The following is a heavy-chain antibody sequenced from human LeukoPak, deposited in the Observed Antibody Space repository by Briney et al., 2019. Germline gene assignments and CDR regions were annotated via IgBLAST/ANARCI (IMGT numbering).Heavy chain of an antibody. J-gene: IGHJ4*02. CDR1: GYTFTSYY. CDR2: INPSGGST. V-gene: IGHV1-46*01. Sequence: ASVKVSCKASGYTFTSYYMHWVRQAPGQGLEWMGIINPSGGSTSYAQKFQGRVTMTRDTSTSTVYMELSSLRSEDTAVYYCARDPKSGARKDYFDYWGQGTLVTVSS. D-gene: IGHD1-26*01. CDR3: ARDPKSGARKDYFDY.